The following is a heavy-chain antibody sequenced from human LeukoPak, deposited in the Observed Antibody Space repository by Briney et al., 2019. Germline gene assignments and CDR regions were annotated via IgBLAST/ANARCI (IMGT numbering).Heavy chain of an antibody. CDR2: ISYDGSNK. CDR1: GFTFSSYA. D-gene: IGHD2-2*01. Sequence: PGGSLRLSCAASGFTFSSYAMHWVRQAPGKGLEWVAVISYDGSNKYYADSVKGRFTISRDNSKNTLYLQMNSLRAEDTAVYYCAKECRSGYYYYYGMVVWGQGTTVTVSS. CDR3: AKECRSGYYYYYGMVV. J-gene: IGHJ6*02. V-gene: IGHV3-30-3*01.